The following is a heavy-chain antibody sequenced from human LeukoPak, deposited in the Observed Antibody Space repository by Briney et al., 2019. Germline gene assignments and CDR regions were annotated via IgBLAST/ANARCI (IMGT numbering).Heavy chain of an antibody. J-gene: IGHJ4*02. CDR3: ARAPGSYYGDNFDY. CDR2: IYYSGST. CDR1: GGSISRGGYS. Sequence: SETLSLTCAVSGGSISRGGYSCSSIRQPPGKGLEWIGYIYYSGSTYYKPSLKSRVTISVDTSKNQFSLKLRSVTAADTAVYYCARAPGSYYGDNFDYWGQGTLVTVSS. V-gene: IGHV4-30-4*07. D-gene: IGHD1-26*01.